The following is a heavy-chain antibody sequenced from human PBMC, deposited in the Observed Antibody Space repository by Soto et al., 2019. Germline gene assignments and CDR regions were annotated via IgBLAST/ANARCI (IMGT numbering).Heavy chain of an antibody. CDR3: ARGPSPSMQQLALGEYFQH. CDR2: ISAYNGNT. CDR1: GYTFTSYG. D-gene: IGHD6-13*01. J-gene: IGHJ1*01. V-gene: IGHV1-18*01. Sequence: QVQLVQSGAEVKKHGASVKVSGKASGYTFTSYGISWVRQAPGQGLEWMGWISAYNGNTNYAQKLLGRFTMTTDTSTSTAYMELRSLRSDDTAVYYCARGPSPSMQQLALGEYFQHWCQGTMVTVSA.